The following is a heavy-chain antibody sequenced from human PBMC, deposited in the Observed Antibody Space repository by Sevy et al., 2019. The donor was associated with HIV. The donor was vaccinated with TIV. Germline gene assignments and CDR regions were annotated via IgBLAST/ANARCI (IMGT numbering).Heavy chain of an antibody. V-gene: IGHV3-33*03. CDR1: GFTFSNYA. CDR3: AKEDDAFDV. Sequence: GGYLRLSCAGSGFTFSNYAMHWVRQAPGKGLECVAGLWSHGRREYYADFAKGRFTVSRDNSKNTVYLHMDRLRTDDTSVYYCAKEDDAFDVWGQGTMVTVSS. J-gene: IGHJ3*01. CDR2: LWSHGRRE.